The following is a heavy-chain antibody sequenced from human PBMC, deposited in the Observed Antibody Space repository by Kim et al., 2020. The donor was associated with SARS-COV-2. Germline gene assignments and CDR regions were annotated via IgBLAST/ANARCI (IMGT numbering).Heavy chain of an antibody. Sequence: SETLSLTCAVYGGSFSGYYWSWIRQPPGKGLEWIGEINHSGSTNYNPSLKSRVTISVDTSKNQFSLKLSSVTAADTAVYYCARGPRYCSSTSCYRGFDYWGQGTLVTVSS. CDR2: INHSGST. V-gene: IGHV4-34*01. D-gene: IGHD2-2*02. J-gene: IGHJ4*02. CDR3: ARGPRYCSSTSCYRGFDY. CDR1: GGSFSGYY.